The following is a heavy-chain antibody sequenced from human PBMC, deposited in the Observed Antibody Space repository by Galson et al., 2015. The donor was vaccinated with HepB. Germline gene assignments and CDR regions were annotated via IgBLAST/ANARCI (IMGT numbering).Heavy chain of an antibody. J-gene: IGHJ5*02. CDR3: TSPRLRYDTFGETTKNWFDP. CDR1: GFTFSGSA. V-gene: IGHV3-73*01. Sequence: SLRLSCAASGFTFSGSAMHWVRQASGKGLEWVGRIRSKANSYATAYAASVKGRFTISRDDSKNTAYLQMNSLKTEDTAVYYCTSPRLRYDTFGETTKNWFDPWGQGTLVTVSS. CDR2: IRSKANSYAT. D-gene: IGHD3-16*01.